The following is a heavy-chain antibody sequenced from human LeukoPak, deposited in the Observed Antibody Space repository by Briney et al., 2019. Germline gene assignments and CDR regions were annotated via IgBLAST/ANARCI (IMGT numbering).Heavy chain of an antibody. CDR2: IYYSGST. CDR1: GGSISSYY. V-gene: IGHV4-59*01. J-gene: IGHJ4*02. D-gene: IGHD2-2*01. CDR3: ATSTSGSYFDY. Sequence: SETLSLTCTVSGGSISSYYWSWIRQPPGKGLEWIGYIYYSGSTNYNPSLKSRVTISVDTSKNQFSLKLSSVTAADTAVYYCATSTSGSYFDYWGPGTLVTVSS.